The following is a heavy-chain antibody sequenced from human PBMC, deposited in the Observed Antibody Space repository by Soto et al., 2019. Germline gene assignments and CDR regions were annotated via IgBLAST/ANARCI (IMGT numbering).Heavy chain of an antibody. J-gene: IGHJ6*02. Sequence: PGGSLRLSCAASGFTFSSYGMHWVRQAPGKGLEWVAVISYDGSNKYYADSVKGRFTISRDNSKNSLYLQMNSLRAGDTAVYYCAREGDYYGMDVWGQGTTVTVSS. CDR2: ISYDGSNK. V-gene: IGHV3-30*03. D-gene: IGHD1-26*01. CDR3: AREGDYYGMDV. CDR1: GFTFSSYG.